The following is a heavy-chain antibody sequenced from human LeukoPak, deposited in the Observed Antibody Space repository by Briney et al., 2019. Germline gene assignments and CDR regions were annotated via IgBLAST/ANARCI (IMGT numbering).Heavy chain of an antibody. CDR3: ARGVYDILTGYRGQDWFDP. V-gene: IGHV1-8*01. D-gene: IGHD3-9*01. CDR2: MNPNSGNT. Sequence: ASVKVSCKASGYTFTSYDINWVRQATGQGLEWMGWMNPNSGNTGYAQKFQGRVTMTRNTSISTAYMELSSLRSEDAAVYYCARGVYDILTGYRGQDWFDPWGQGTLVTVSS. J-gene: IGHJ5*02. CDR1: GYTFTSYD.